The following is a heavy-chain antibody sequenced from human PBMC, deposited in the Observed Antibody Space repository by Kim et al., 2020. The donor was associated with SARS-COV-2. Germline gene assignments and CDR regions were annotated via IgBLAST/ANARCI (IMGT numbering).Heavy chain of an antibody. CDR3: ARRSDGSGVYFGFDY. D-gene: IGHD3-10*01. J-gene: IGHJ4*02. Sequence: GESLKISCKGSGYSFTSYWIGWVRQMPGKGLEWMGIIYPGDSDTRYSPSFQGQVTISADKSISTAYLQWSSLKASDTAMYYCARRSDGSGVYFGFDYWGQGTLVTVSS. CDR1: GYSFTSYW. V-gene: IGHV5-51*01. CDR2: IYPGDSDT.